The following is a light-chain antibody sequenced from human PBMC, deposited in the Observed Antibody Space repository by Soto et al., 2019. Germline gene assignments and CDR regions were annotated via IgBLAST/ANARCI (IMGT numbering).Light chain of an antibody. CDR3: QHYNNWPALT. J-gene: IGKJ4*01. Sequence: EIVMTQSPATLSVSPGERATLSCRASQSVSTNLAWYQQKPGQAPRLLIYGASARATGIPATFSGSGSGTEFTLTISSLQSEDFAIYYCQHYNNWPALTFGGGTKVEI. V-gene: IGKV3-15*01. CDR1: QSVSTN. CDR2: GAS.